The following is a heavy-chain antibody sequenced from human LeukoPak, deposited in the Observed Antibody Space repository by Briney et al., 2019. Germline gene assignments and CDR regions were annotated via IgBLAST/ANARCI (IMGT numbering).Heavy chain of an antibody. CDR3: ASSYSSSWYFDY. D-gene: IGHD6-13*01. CDR1: GYTFTGYY. CDR2: INPNSGGT. J-gene: IGHJ4*02. V-gene: IGHV1-2*02. Sequence: ASVKVSCKASGYTFTGYYMHWVRQAPGHGLEWMGWINPNSGGTNYAQKFQGRVTMTRDTSISTAYMELSRLRSDDTAVYYCASSYSSSWYFDYWGQGTLVTVSS.